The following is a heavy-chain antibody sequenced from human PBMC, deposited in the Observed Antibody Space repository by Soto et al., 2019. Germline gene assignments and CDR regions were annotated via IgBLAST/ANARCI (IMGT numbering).Heavy chain of an antibody. CDR1: VFTFSSYS. Sequence: GGSLRLSCAASVFTFSSYSMNWVRQAPGKGLEWVSSISSSSSHIYYADSVKGRFTISRDNSKNTLYLQMNSLRADDTAVYYCAKKLGPVDGRKEPIDYWGQGTMVTVSS. CDR3: AKKLGPVDGRKEPIDY. J-gene: IGHJ4*02. CDR2: ISSSSSHI. V-gene: IGHV3-21*04. D-gene: IGHD1-26*01.